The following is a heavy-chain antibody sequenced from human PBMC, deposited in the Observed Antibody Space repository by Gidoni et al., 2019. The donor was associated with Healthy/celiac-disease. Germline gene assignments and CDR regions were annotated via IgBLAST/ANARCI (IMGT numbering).Heavy chain of an antibody. CDR3: ARAGSVEAVDY. Sequence: QVQLQESGPGLVKPSQTLSLTCTVSGGSISSGSYYWSWIRQPAGKGLEWIGRIYTSGSTNYNPSLKSRVTISVDTSKNQFSLKLSSVTAADTAVYYCARAGSVEAVDYWGQGTLVTVSS. CDR2: IYTSGST. J-gene: IGHJ4*02. D-gene: IGHD2-15*01. CDR1: GGSISSGSYY. V-gene: IGHV4-61*02.